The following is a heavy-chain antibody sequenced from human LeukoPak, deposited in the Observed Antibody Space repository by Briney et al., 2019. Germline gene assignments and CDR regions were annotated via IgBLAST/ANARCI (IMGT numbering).Heavy chain of an antibody. D-gene: IGHD3-10*01. CDR2: INNSGST. CDR1: GGSFSGYY. Sequence: SETLSLTCAVYGGSFSGYYWSWIRQPPGKGLEWIWEINNSGSTNYNPSLKSRVTISVDTSKNQFSLKLSSVTAADTAVYYCARGSRRFGGRSPIDYWGQGTLVTVSS. J-gene: IGHJ4*02. CDR3: ARGSRRFGGRSPIDY. V-gene: IGHV4-34*01.